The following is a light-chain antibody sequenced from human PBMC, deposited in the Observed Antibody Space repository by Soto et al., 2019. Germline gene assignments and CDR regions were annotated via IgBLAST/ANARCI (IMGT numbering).Light chain of an antibody. CDR1: QSVTANY. V-gene: IGKV3-20*01. CDR3: QQYASTPLT. J-gene: IGKJ4*01. Sequence: EIVLTQSPGTLSLSPGERATLSCRASQSVTANYLAWYQQRRGLAPRLLIQGASSRPTGIPDRFSGSGSGRDFTLTISSLEPEDFAVYYCQQYASTPLTFGGGTRVDI. CDR2: GAS.